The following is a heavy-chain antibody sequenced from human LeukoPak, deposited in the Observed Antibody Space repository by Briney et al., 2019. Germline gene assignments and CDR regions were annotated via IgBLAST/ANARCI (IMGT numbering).Heavy chain of an antibody. J-gene: IGHJ5*02. CDR1: GGSISSYY. CDR3: ARDGIGYCSGGSCYTGSNWFDP. D-gene: IGHD2-15*01. Sequence: NPSETLSLTCTVSGGSISSYYWSWIRQPPGKGLEWIGYIYYSGSTNYNPSLKSRVTISVDTSKNQFSLKLSSVTAADTAVYYCARDGIGYCSGGSCYTGSNWFDPWGQGTLVTVSS. V-gene: IGHV4-59*01. CDR2: IYYSGST.